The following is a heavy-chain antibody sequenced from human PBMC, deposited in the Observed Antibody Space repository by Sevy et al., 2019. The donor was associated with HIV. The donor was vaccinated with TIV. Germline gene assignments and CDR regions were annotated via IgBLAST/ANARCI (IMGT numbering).Heavy chain of an antibody. Sequence: ASVKVSCKASGYTFTSYAMHWVRQAPGQRLEWMGWINAGNGNTKYSQKFQGRVTITRDTSASTAYMELSSLRSEDTAVYYCARAFYDWPRYYYYGMDVWGQRTTVTVSS. D-gene: IGHD3-3*01. J-gene: IGHJ6*02. V-gene: IGHV1-3*01. CDR2: INAGNGNT. CDR3: ARAFYDWPRYYYYGMDV. CDR1: GYTFTSYA.